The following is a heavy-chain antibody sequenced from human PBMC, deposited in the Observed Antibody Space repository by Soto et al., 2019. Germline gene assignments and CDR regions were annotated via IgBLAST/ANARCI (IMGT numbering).Heavy chain of an antibody. V-gene: IGHV3-23*01. D-gene: IGHD3-3*01. CDR2: ISGSGGST. J-gene: IGHJ4*02. CDR3: AKGRHVGFWSGYYVSCFDY. CDR1: GFPFSSYA. Sequence: GGSLRLSCAAAGFPFSSYARSWVRQAPGKGLEWVSAISGSGGSTYYADSVKGRFTISRDNSKNTLYLQMNSLRAEDTAVYYCAKGRHVGFWSGYYVSCFDYWGQGTLVTVSS.